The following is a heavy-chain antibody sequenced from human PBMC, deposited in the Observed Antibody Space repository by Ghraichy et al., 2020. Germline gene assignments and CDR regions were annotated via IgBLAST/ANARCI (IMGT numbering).Heavy chain of an antibody. CDR3: TRDPPDGWSPGMDV. CDR2: IGTRSDT. J-gene: IGHJ6*02. Sequence: GGSLRLSCAASGFSFSGYDMHWVRQVQGKGLEWVSAIGTRSDTFYPDSVRGRFTISRDNAKNSLYLQMNNLRVEDTAVYYCTRDPPDGWSPGMDVWGQGTTVTVSS. CDR1: GFSFSGYD. D-gene: IGHD6-19*01. V-gene: IGHV3-13*01.